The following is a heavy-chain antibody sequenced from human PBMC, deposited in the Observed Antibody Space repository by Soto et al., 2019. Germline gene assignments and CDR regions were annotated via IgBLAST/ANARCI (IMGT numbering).Heavy chain of an antibody. D-gene: IGHD2-2*01. J-gene: IGHJ4*02. V-gene: IGHV3-23*01. CDR3: AKDRGGYCTSTTCYGGGSFDY. CDR2: ISGNGGSS. Sequence: EVQLLESGGGLVQPGGSLRLSCAASGFTFSSYAMSWVRQAPGKGLEWVSSISGNGGSSYYADSVKGRFTISRDNSKNTLYLQMNGLRAEDTAIYYCAKDRGGYCTSTTCYGGGSFDYWGQGTLVTVSS. CDR1: GFTFSSYA.